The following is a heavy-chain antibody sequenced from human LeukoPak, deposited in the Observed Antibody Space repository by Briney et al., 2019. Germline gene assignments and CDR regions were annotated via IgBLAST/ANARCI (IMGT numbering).Heavy chain of an antibody. CDR3: AKGIVGATRQINFLDY. V-gene: IGHV3-23*01. D-gene: IGHD1-26*01. CDR2: ISGSGGST. CDR1: GFTFSSYA. J-gene: IGHJ4*02. Sequence: PGGSLRLSCAASGFTFSSYAMSWVRQAPGKGREWVSAISGSGGSTYYADSVKGRFTISRDNSKNTLYLQMNSLRAEDTAVYYCAKGIVGATRQINFLDYWGQGTLVTVSS.